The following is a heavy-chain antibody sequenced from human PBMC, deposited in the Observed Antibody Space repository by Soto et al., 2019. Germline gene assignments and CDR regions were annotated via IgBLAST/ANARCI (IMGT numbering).Heavy chain of an antibody. Sequence: PSETLSLTCAVYGGSFSGYYWSWIRQPPGKGLEWIGEINHSGSTNYNPSLKSRVTISVDTSKNQFSLKLSSVTAADTAVYYCASTRSGYDFYYYGMDVWGQGTTVTVS. CDR1: GGSFSGYY. CDR2: INHSGST. V-gene: IGHV4-34*01. D-gene: IGHD5-12*01. J-gene: IGHJ6*02. CDR3: ASTRSGYDFYYYGMDV.